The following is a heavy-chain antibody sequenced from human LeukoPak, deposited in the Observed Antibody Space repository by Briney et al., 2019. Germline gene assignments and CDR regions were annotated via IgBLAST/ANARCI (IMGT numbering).Heavy chain of an antibody. CDR2: INPNSGGT. Sequence: ASVKVSCKASGYTFIGYYIYWVRQAPGQGLEWMGRINPNSGGTDYAQKFQGRVAMTRDTSISTAYMELSRLRPDDTAVYFCAGDLSTSGRLGWFDPWGQGTLVTVSS. J-gene: IGHJ5*02. V-gene: IGHV1-2*06. CDR3: AGDLSTSGRLGWFDP. CDR1: GYTFIGYY. D-gene: IGHD2-2*01.